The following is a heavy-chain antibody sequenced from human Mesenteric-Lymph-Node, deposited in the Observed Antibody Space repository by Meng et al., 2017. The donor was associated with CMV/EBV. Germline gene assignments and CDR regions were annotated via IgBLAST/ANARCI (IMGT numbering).Heavy chain of an antibody. CDR2: IRNKGYGGTT. J-gene: IGHJ4*02. V-gene: IGHV3-49*04. Sequence: GESLKISCTASGLTFGDYAMSWVRQAPGKGLEWVGFIRNKGYGGTTEYAASVKGRFTISRDDSKSIAYLQMNSLKSEDTAVYYCTPDSSGWWGVYWGQGTLVTVSS. CDR1: GLTFGDYA. CDR3: TPDSSGWWGVY. D-gene: IGHD6-19*01.